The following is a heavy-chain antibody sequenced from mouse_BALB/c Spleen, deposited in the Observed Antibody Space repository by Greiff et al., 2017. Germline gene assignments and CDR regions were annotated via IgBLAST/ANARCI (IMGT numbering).Heavy chain of an antibody. J-gene: IGHJ2*01. Sequence: VQLHQSGAELVRPGASVTLSCKASGYTFTDYEMHWVKQTPVHGLEWIGAIDPETGGTAYNQKFKGKATLTADKSSSTAYMELRSLTSEDSAVYYCTSNWDEEVFDYWGQGTTLTVSS. D-gene: IGHD4-1*01. CDR1: GYTFTDYE. CDR3: TSNWDEEVFDY. CDR2: IDPETGGT. V-gene: IGHV1-15*01.